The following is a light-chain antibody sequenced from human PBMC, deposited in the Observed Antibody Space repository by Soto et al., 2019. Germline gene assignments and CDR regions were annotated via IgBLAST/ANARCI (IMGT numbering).Light chain of an antibody. J-gene: IGKJ1*01. Sequence: ILMTRSQATVSVSPGESATLSCRASQNIYYNVAWYQHRPGQAPRLLIYRASTRAPGVPARFSGSGSGTEFTLTISSLQPEDFTVYSCLQYHNLWAFGQGTKVDIK. CDR2: RAS. CDR3: LQYHNLWA. V-gene: IGKV3-15*01. CDR1: QNIYYN.